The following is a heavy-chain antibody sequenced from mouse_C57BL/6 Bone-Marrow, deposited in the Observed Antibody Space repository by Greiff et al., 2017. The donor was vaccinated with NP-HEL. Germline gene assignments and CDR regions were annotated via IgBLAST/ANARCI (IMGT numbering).Heavy chain of an antibody. D-gene: IGHD3-1*01. V-gene: IGHV10-3*01. CDR3: VRAVPSSYFDV. Sequence: EVQGVESGGGLVQPKGSLKLSCAASGFTFNTYAMHWVRQAPGKGLEWVARIRRKSSNYATYYADSVKDRFTISRDDSQSMLYLQMNNLKTEDTAMYYCVRAVPSSYFDVWGTGTTVTVSS. CDR2: IRRKSSNYAT. J-gene: IGHJ1*03. CDR1: GFTFNTYA.